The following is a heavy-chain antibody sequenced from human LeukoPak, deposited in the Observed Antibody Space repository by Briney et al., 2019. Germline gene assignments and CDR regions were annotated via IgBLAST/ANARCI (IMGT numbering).Heavy chain of an antibody. J-gene: IGHJ4*02. D-gene: IGHD4-17*01. CDR2: IKEDGSET. V-gene: IGHV3-7*01. CDR1: GFTLSSYW. Sequence: PGGSLRLSCAASGFTLSSYWMNWVRQAPGKGLEWVANIKEDGSETYYVDSVKGRFTISRDNARNSLNLQMNSLRAEDTAVYYCARGFYGDYVPYFDSWGQGIPIIVSS. CDR3: ARGFYGDYVPYFDS.